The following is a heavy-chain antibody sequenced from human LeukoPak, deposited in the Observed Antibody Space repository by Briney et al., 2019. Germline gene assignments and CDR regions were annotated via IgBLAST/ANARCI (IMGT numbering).Heavy chain of an antibody. CDR1: GYTFTSYD. J-gene: IGHJ4*02. CDR2: MNPNSGNT. CDR3: ARRLRYCTNGVCYTYYFDY. Sequence: GASVKVSCKASGYTFTSYDINWVRQATGQGLEWMGWMNPNSGNTGYAQKFQGRVTMTRNTSISTAYMELSSLRSEDTAVYYCARRLRYCTNGVCYTYYFDYWGQGTLVTVSS. D-gene: IGHD2-8*01. V-gene: IGHV1-8*01.